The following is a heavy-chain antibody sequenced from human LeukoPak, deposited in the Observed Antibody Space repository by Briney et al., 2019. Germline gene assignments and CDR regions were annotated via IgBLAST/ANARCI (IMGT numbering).Heavy chain of an antibody. D-gene: IGHD6-13*01. CDR1: GGTFSSYA. CDR3: AIVPHYRSSWTNWFDP. Sequence: SVKVSCKASGGTFSSYAISWVRQAPGQGLEWMGRIIPILDIANYAQKFQGRVTITADKSTSTAYMELSSLRSEDTAVYYCAIVPHYRSSWTNWFDPWGQGTLVTVSS. J-gene: IGHJ5*02. CDR2: IIPILDIA. V-gene: IGHV1-69*04.